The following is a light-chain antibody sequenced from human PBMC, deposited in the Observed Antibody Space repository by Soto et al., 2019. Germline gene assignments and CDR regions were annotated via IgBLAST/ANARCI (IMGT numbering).Light chain of an antibody. V-gene: IGLV1-40*01. J-gene: IGLJ3*02. CDR2: GST. CDR1: SSDIGAGHD. Sequence: QSVLTQPPSVSGAPGQRVTISCAGSSSDIGAGHDVHWYQQLPGTAPKLLIYGSTNRPSGVPDRFSGSKSGASASLDISGLQAEDEADYYCQSFDSSLRGWVFGGGTKLTVL. CDR3: QSFDSSLRGWV.